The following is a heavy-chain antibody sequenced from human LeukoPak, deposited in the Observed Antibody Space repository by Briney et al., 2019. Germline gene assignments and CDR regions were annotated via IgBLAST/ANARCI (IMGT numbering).Heavy chain of an antibody. D-gene: IGHD6-19*01. V-gene: IGHV1-24*01. CDR3: ATIPSRVAVARPFDY. J-gene: IGHJ4*02. Sequence: XXVXQAPGXGLXWMGXFDPEDGETIYAQKFQGRVAMTEDTSTYTAYMELSSLRSEDTAVYYCATIPSRVAVARPFDYWGQGTLVIVSS. CDR2: FDPEDGET.